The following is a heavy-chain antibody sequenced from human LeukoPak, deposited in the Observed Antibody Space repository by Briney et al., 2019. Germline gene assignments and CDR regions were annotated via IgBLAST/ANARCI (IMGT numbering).Heavy chain of an antibody. CDR2: MNPNSGNT. V-gene: IGHV1-8*01. D-gene: IGHD2-2*01. CDR3: ARDQLLQGFDY. J-gene: IGHJ4*02. Sequence: WMGWMNPNSGNTGYAQKFQGRVTMTRNTSISTAYMELSSLRSEDTAVYYCARDQLLQGFDYWGQGTLVTVSS.